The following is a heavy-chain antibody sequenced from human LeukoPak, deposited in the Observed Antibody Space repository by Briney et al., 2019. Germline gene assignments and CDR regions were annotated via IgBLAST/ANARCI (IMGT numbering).Heavy chain of an antibody. CDR2: ISSSSSYI. D-gene: IGHD3-22*01. V-gene: IGHV3-21*01. CDR1: GFTFSSYS. Sequence: GGSLRLSCAASGFTFSSYSMNWVRQAPGKGLEWVSPISSSSSYIYYADSVKGRFTISRDNAKNSLYLQMNSLRAEDTAVYYCASGLGDDSSGYYYYYYYMDVWGKGTTVTVSS. J-gene: IGHJ6*03. CDR3: ASGLGDDSSGYYYYYYYMDV.